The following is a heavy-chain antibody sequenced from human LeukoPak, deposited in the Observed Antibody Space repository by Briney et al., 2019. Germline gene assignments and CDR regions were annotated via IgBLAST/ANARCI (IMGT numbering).Heavy chain of an antibody. J-gene: IGHJ4*02. V-gene: IGHV1-69*04. CDR1: GGTFSSYA. CDR3: ARTMREVVTAFDY. D-gene: IGHD3-22*01. CDR2: IIPILGIA. Sequence: ASVKVSCKASGGTFSSYAISWVRQAPGHGLEWMGRIIPILGIANYAQKFQGRVTITADKSTSTAYMELSSLRSEDTAVYYCARTMREVVTAFDYWGQGTLVTVSS.